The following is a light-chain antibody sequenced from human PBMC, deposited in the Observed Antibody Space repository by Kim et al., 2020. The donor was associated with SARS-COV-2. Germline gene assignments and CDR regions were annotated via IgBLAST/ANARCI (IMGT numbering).Light chain of an antibody. V-gene: IGLV3-21*04. CDR1: NIGGKT. CDR3: QVWDISSDHWV. CDR2: YES. J-gene: IGLJ3*02. Sequence: SYELTQPPSVSVAPGKTATITCGGDNIGGKTVHWYQQKPGKAPVLAIFYESERPSGIPDRFSGSNSGNTATLTISRVEAGDEADYYCQVWDISSDHWVFGGGTQLTVL.